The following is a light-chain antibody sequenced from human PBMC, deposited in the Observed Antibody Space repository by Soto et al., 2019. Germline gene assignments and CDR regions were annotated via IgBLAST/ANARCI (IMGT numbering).Light chain of an antibody. Sequence: EIVMTQSPATLSVSPGERATLSCRASQSVSSNLAWFQQKPGQAPRLLIYGATTRATGIPARFSGSGSGKEFTLTISSLPSEDFAVYYCQQYNNWPPWPFGQGTKVEIK. V-gene: IGKV3-15*01. CDR2: GAT. CDR1: QSVSSN. CDR3: QQYNNWPPWP. J-gene: IGKJ1*01.